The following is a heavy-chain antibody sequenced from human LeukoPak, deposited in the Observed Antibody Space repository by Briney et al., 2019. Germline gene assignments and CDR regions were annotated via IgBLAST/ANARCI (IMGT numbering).Heavy chain of an antibody. CDR3: ARRQGYQLLYFDY. J-gene: IGHJ4*02. D-gene: IGHD2-2*01. CDR2: IYYSGSP. Sequence: SQTLSLTCTVSGDSISSGGYYWNWIRQHPGKGLEWIGSIYYSGSPYYSPSLKSRVTISVDTSKNQFSLKVSSVTAADTAVYYCARRQGYQLLYFDYWGQGILVTVSS. CDR1: GDSISSGGYY. V-gene: IGHV4-39*01.